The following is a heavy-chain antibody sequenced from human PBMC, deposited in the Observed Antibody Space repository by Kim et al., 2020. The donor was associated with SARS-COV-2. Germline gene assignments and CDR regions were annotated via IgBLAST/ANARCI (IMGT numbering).Heavy chain of an antibody. J-gene: IGHJ6*01. CDR1: GFTFSSYA. CDR2: ISYDGSNK. D-gene: IGHD3-3*01. V-gene: IGHV3-30*04. CDR3: ARDLGNDVLRFLEWNNY. Sequence: GGSLRLSCAASGFTFSSYAMHWVRQAPGKGLEWVAVISYDGSNKYYVDSVKGRFTISRDNSKNTLYLQMNSLRAEDTAVYYCARDLGNDVLRFLEWNNY.